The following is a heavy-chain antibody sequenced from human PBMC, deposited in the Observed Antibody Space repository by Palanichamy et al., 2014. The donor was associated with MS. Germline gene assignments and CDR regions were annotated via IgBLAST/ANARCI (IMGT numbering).Heavy chain of an antibody. V-gene: IGHV3-33*01. D-gene: IGHD1-26*01. J-gene: IGHJ4*02. Sequence: QVQLVESGGGVVQPGRSLRLSCAASGFTLSSYGMHWVRQAPGKGLEWVAVIWYDGSNKYYADSVKGRFTISRDNSKNTLYLQMNSLRAEDTAVYYCARDGGVGATRGIFDYWGQGTLVTVSS. CDR3: ARDGGVGATRGIFDY. CDR1: GFTLSSYG. CDR2: IWYDGSNK.